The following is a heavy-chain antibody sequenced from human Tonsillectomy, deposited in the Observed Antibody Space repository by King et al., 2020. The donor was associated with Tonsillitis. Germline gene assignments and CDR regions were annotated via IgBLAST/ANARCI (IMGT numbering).Heavy chain of an antibody. D-gene: IGHD3/OR15-3a*01. J-gene: IGHJ4*02. CDR3: ARMRGTGLFDY. Sequence: TLKESGPVLVKPKETLTLTCTVSGFSLSNARMGVSWIRQPPGKALEWLAHISSNDEKSYSTSLKSRLTISKDTSNSQVVLTVTSMDPVDTATYYCARMRGTGLFDYWGQGTLVTVSS. V-gene: IGHV2-26*01. CDR2: ISSNDEK. CDR1: GFSLSNARMG.